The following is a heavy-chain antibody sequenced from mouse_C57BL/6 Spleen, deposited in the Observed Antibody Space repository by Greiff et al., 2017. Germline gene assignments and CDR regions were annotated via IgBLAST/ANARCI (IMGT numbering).Heavy chain of an antibody. V-gene: IGHV1-19*01. CDR3: ARKGTTVVATEYFDY. CDR1: GYTFTDYY. Sequence: VQLQQSGPVLVKPGASVKMSCKASGYTFTDYYMNWVKQSHGKSLEWIGVINPYNGGTSYNQKFKGKATLTVDKSSSTAYMELNSLTSEDSAVYYCARKGTTVVATEYFDYWGQGTTLTVSS. D-gene: IGHD1-1*01. CDR2: INPYNGGT. J-gene: IGHJ2*01.